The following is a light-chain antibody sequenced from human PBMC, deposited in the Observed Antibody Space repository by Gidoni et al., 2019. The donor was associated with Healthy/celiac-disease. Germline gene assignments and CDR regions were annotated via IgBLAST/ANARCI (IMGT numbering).Light chain of an antibody. J-gene: IGLJ2*01. V-gene: IGLV3-1*01. CDR2: QDS. Sequence: SYELTPPPSVSVSPGQTASITCSGDKLGDKYACWYQQKPGQSPVLGIYQDSKRPSGIPERFSGSNSGNTATLTISGTQAMDESDYYCQAWDSSTRVFGGGTKLTVL. CDR3: QAWDSSTRV. CDR1: KLGDKY.